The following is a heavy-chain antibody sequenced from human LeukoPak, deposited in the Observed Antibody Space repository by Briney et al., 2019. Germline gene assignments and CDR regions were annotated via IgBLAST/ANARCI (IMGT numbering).Heavy chain of an antibody. D-gene: IGHD3-22*01. CDR2: IYYSGST. J-gene: IGHJ5*02. V-gene: IGHV4-39*07. CDR1: GGSISSSSYY. Sequence: SETLSLTCTVSGGSISSSSYYWGWIRQPPGKGLEWIGSIYYSGSTYYNPSLKSRVTISVGTSKNQFSLKLSSVTAADTAVYYCATHYYDSSGFLMFDPWGQGTLVTVSS. CDR3: ATHYYDSSGFLMFDP.